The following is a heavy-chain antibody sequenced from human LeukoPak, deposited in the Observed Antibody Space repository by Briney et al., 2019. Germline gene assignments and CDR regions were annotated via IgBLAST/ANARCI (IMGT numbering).Heavy chain of an antibody. J-gene: IGHJ3*02. Sequence: PSETLSLTCTVSGGSISGFFWSWIRQSPGKGLEWIGHTHINGNIRYNPSLNSRVTISLDTSKMQFSLKLDSATAADTAVYYCARHIGTGWYWAFDIWGQGTSVTVSS. D-gene: IGHD6-19*01. V-gene: IGHV4-4*08. CDR3: ARHIGTGWYWAFDI. CDR2: THINGNI. CDR1: GGSISGFF.